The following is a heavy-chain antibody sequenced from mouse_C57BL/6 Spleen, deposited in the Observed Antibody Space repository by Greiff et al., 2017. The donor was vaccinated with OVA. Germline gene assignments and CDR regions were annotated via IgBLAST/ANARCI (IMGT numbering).Heavy chain of an antibody. Sequence: QVQLQQSGAELVKPGASVKLSCKASGYTFTEYTIHWVKQRSGQGLEWIGWFYPGSGSIKYNEKFKDKATVTADKASSTVYMELSRVTSEDSAVDVCARHEALWYDYGYWGQGTTLTVSS. D-gene: IGHD2-14*01. CDR3: ARHEALWYDYGY. CDR2: FYPGSGSI. CDR1: GYTFTEYT. V-gene: IGHV1-62-2*01. J-gene: IGHJ2*01.